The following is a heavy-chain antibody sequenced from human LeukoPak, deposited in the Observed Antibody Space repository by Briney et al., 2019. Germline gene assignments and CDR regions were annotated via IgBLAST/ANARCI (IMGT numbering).Heavy chain of an antibody. CDR1: GGSISSSSYY. CDR2: IYYSGST. CDR3: ARQAARLFDY. V-gene: IGHV4-39*01. D-gene: IGHD6-6*01. Sequence: SETLSLTCTVSGGSISSSSYYWGWIRQPPGKGLEWIGSIYYSGSTYYNPSLKSRVTTSVDTSKNQFSLKPSSVTAADTAVYYCARQAARLFDYWGQGTLVTVSS. J-gene: IGHJ4*02.